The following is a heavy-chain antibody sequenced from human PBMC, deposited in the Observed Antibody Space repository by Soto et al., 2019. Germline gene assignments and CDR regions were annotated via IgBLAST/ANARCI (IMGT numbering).Heavy chain of an antibody. CDR1: GGSISSVGYY. J-gene: IGHJ5*02. CDR3: ARETVGTIDR. V-gene: IGHV4-31*03. CDR2: IYNSGST. Sequence: QVQLQESGPGLVKPSQTLSLTCTVSGGSISSVGYYWSWIRQHPGKGLEWIGYIYNSGSTHYNPSLKSRITMSVDTSKNQFSLKLSSVTVAETAVYFCARETVGTIDRWGQGTLVTVSS. D-gene: IGHD5-12*01.